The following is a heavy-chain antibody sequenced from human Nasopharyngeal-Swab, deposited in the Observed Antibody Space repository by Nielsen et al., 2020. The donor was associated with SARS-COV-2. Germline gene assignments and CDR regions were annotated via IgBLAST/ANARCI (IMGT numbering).Heavy chain of an antibody. J-gene: IGHJ4*02. D-gene: IGHD3-16*02. V-gene: IGHV4-34*01. CDR2: TTHSEGT. Sequence: WIRQPPGKGLEWIGETTHSEGTNYNPSLKSRVTISVDTSKNQFSLKLSSVTAADTAVYYCARRGDYIWGSYRKPIDYWGQGTLVTVSS. CDR3: ARRGDYIWGSYRKPIDY.